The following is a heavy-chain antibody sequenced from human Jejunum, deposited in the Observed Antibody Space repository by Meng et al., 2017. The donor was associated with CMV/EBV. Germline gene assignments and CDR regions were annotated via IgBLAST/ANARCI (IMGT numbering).Heavy chain of an antibody. V-gene: IGHV4-59*01. Sequence: SVCSISSSYWSWVRQSPGKGLEWLGSIQYSESTKYNPSLESRVTMSLDRSWNQFSLRLSSVTAADTAVYFCVRGVSPTEWPLEKWGQGTLVTVSS. CDR2: IQYSEST. D-gene: IGHD3-3*01. J-gene: IGHJ4*02. CDR1: VCSISSSY. CDR3: VRGVSPTEWPLEK.